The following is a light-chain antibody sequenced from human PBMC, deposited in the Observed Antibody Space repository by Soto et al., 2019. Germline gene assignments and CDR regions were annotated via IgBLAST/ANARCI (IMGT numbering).Light chain of an antibody. J-gene: IGKJ2*01. CDR2: GAS. Sequence: EIVLTQSPGTLSLSPGERATLSCRASQSVSSSYLAWYQQKPGQAPWLLIYGASSRATGIPDRFSGSGSGTDFTLTISRLEPEDFAVYYCQQYGSSPLHTFGQGTKLEIK. CDR3: QQYGSSPLHT. V-gene: IGKV3-20*01. CDR1: QSVSSSY.